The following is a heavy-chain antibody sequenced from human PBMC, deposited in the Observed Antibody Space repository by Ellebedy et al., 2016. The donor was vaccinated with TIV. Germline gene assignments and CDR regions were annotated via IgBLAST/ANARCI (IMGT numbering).Heavy chain of an antibody. J-gene: IGHJ3*02. CDR2: INHGGST. CDR1: GGSFSGFY. D-gene: IGHD1-26*01. V-gene: IGHV4-34*01. Sequence: MPSETLSLTCAISGGSFSGFYWSWIRQTPGKRLEWIGEINHGGSTNYNPSLKSRVTISVDTSKNQFSLKLTSVTAADTAIYYCAREEGATGFDAFDIWGQGTMVTVSS. CDR3: AREEGATGFDAFDI.